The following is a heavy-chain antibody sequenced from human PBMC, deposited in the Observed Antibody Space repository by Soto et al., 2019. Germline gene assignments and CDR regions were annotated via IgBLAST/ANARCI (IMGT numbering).Heavy chain of an antibody. CDR3: ARGGYFDSSNYLAY. Sequence: ASVKVSFKASGYTFTSCGINWVRQAPGRGLEWMGWINPGNGNTKYSQQFQGRVIIDRDTSASTAYMELSSLRSEDTAVYYCARGGYFDSSNYLAYWGLGTLVTVSS. CDR1: GYTFTSCG. D-gene: IGHD3-22*01. J-gene: IGHJ4*02. CDR2: INPGNGNT. V-gene: IGHV1-3*01.